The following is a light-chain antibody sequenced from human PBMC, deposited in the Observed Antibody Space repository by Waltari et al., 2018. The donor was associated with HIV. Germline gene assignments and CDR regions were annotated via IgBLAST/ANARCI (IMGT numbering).Light chain of an antibody. Sequence: DIVMTQSPDSLAVSLGERVTITCRSTRTVFYTPNSQKYLAWYQQKPGKPPRVLIYWSSTRAGGVPDRFSGSGSGTDFSLTISGLQADDVALYYCQQYYSLPTTFGGGTKVEIK. CDR2: WSS. CDR3: QQYYSLPTT. J-gene: IGKJ4*01. CDR1: RTVFYTPNSQKY. V-gene: IGKV4-1*01.